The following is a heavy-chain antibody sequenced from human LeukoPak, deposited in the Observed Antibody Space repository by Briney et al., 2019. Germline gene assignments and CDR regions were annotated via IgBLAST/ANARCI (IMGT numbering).Heavy chain of an antibody. CDR3: ARGGGSYPL. CDR1: GGSISGSSYY. Sequence: SETLSLTCTVSGGSISGSSYYWGWIRQPPGKGLEWIGEINHSGSTNYNPSLKSRVTISVDTSKNQFSLKLSSVTAADTAVYYCARGGGSYPLWGQGTMVTVSS. D-gene: IGHD1-26*01. CDR2: INHSGST. J-gene: IGHJ3*01. V-gene: IGHV4-39*07.